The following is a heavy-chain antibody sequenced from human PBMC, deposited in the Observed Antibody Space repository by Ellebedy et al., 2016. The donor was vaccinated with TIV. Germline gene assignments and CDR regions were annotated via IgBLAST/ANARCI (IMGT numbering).Heavy chain of an antibody. CDR2: INSSTSYT. J-gene: IGHJ4*02. V-gene: IGHV3-11*06. Sequence: GESLKISCAASGFTFSDYYMGWIRQAPGKGLEWVSYINSSTSYTNYADSVKGRFTISRDNAKNSLYLQMNSLRAEDTAVYYCARDLVGATAFDYWGQGTLVTVSS. D-gene: IGHD1-26*01. CDR1: GFTFSDYY. CDR3: ARDLVGATAFDY.